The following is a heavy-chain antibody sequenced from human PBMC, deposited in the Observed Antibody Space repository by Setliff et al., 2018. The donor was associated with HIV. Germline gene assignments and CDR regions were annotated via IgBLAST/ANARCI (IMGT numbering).Heavy chain of an antibody. CDR3: ARGEACGGGCHYAFEL. V-gene: IGHV4-38-2*02. CDR1: GDSISSGFY. Sequence: SETLSLTCTVSGDSISSGFYRGWIRQPPGKGLEWIASIYHSGNTYYMPSLQSRVTISVDMSKNQFSLKLNSVTAADTAVYYCARGEACGGGCHYAFELWGRGTMVTVSS. J-gene: IGHJ3*01. CDR2: IYHSGNT. D-gene: IGHD2-21*02.